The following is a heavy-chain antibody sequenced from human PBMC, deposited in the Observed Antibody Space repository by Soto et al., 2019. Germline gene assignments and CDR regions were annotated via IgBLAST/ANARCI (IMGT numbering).Heavy chain of an antibody. J-gene: IGHJ4*02. CDR1: GYTFTSYA. V-gene: IGHV1-3*05. CDR2: INAGNGNT. D-gene: IGHD6-13*01. Sequence: QVQLVQSGAAEKKPGASVKVSCKASGYTFTSYAMHWVRQAPGQRLAWMGWINAGNGNTKYSKKFQGIVTITRETSASTAYMELSSLRSEDTAVYYCARDWSYSSSWPLDWGQGTLVTVSS. CDR3: ARDWSYSSSWPLD.